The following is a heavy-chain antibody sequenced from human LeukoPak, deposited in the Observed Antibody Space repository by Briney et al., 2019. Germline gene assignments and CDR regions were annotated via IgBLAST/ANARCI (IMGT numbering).Heavy chain of an antibody. D-gene: IGHD5-18*01. Sequence: GGSLRLSCAASGFTFSTYTINWVRQAPGKGLEWVSSISSSSSYIYYADSVKGRFTISRDNAKNSLYLQMNSLRAEDTAVYYCARYSSPHFDYWGQGTLVTVSS. CDR2: ISSSSSYI. J-gene: IGHJ4*02. V-gene: IGHV3-21*01. CDR3: ARYSSPHFDY. CDR1: GFTFSTYT.